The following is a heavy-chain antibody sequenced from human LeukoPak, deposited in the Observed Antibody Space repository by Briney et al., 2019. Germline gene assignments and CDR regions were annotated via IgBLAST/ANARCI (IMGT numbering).Heavy chain of an antibody. J-gene: IGHJ1*01. Sequence: PSETLSLTCAVYGGSFSGYYWSWIRQPPGKGLEWIGEINHSGSTNYNPSLKSRVTISVDTSKNQFSLKLSSVTAADTAVYYCARRRRINSSGWFQHWGQGTLVTVSS. D-gene: IGHD6-19*01. CDR3: ARRRRINSSGWFQH. V-gene: IGHV4-34*01. CDR2: INHSGST. CDR1: GGSFSGYY.